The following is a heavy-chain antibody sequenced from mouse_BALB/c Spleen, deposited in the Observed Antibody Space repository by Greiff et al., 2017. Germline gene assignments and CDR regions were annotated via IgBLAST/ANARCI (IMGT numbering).Heavy chain of an antibody. CDR3: ARYHYGYDEGFAY. Sequence: ESGPSLVKPSQTLSLTCSVTGDSITSGYWNWIRKFPGNKLEYMGYISYSGSTYYNPSLKSRISITRDTSKNQYYLQLNSVTTEDTATYYCARYHYGYDEGFAYWGQGTLVTVSA. V-gene: IGHV3-8*02. CDR1: GDSITSGY. J-gene: IGHJ3*01. D-gene: IGHD2-2*01. CDR2: ISYSGST.